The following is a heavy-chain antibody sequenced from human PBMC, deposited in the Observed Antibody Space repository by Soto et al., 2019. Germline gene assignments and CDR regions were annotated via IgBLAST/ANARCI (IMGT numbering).Heavy chain of an antibody. Sequence: QVQLVQSGAAVKKPGSSVMVSCKASGGTFSTYAISWVRQAPGQGLEWMGGIIPIFGTASYAQKFQGRGPMTADESTSTAYMEPRSLTSEDTAVYYCATSLGLEYYYGMDVWGQGTTVTVSS. D-gene: IGHD1-1*01. J-gene: IGHJ6*02. CDR2: IIPIFGTA. CDR3: ATSLGLEYYYGMDV. V-gene: IGHV1-69*12. CDR1: GGTFSTYA.